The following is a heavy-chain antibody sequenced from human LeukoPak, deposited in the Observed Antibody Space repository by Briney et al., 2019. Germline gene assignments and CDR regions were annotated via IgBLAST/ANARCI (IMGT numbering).Heavy chain of an antibody. J-gene: IGHJ4*02. CDR1: GGSISSYY. CDR3: ARGSAAMIIWLDY. V-gene: IGHV4-59*01. D-gene: IGHD5-18*01. CDR2: VYNSGST. Sequence: PSETLSLTCTVSGGSISSYYRSWIRQPPGKGLEWIGYVYNSGSTNYNPSLKSRVTISVDTSKNQFSLKLSSVTAADTAMYYCARGSAAMIIWLDYWGQETLVTVSS.